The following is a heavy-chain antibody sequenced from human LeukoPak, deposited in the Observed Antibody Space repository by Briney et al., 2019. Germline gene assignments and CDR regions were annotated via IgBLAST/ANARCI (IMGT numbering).Heavy chain of an antibody. V-gene: IGHV3-23*01. D-gene: IGHD2-2*01. CDR3: AKDLDAYQSAFDV. CDR1: GFTFSNYA. CDR2: ISGSGGST. J-gene: IGHJ3*01. Sequence: PGGSLRLSCAASGFTFSNYAMSWVRQAPGKGLEWVSAISGSGGSTYYADSVKGRFTISRDNSKNTLCLQMNSLRAEDTAVYYCAKDLDAYQSAFDVWGQGTMVTVSS.